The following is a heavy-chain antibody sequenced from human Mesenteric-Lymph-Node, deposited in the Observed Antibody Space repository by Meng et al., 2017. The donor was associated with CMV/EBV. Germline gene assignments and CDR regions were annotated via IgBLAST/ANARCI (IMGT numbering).Heavy chain of an antibody. CDR3: AHRPRGGALDAFDI. Sequence: SGPTLVKPPQTLTLTCTFSGFSLSTSGVGVGWIRQPPGKALEWLALIYWNDDKRYSPSLKSRLTITKDTSKNQVVLTMTNMDPVDTATYYCAHRPRGGALDAFDIWGQGTMVTVSS. V-gene: IGHV2-5*01. CDR1: GFSLSTSGVG. D-gene: IGHD3-10*01. CDR2: IYWNDDK. J-gene: IGHJ3*02.